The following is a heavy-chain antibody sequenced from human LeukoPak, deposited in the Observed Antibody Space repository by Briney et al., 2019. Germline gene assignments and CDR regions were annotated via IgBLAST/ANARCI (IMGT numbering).Heavy chain of an antibody. Sequence: NPSETLSLTCAVYGGSFSGYYWSWIRQPPGKGLEWIGYIYHSGSTYYNPSLKSRVTISVDRSKNQFSLKLSSVTAADTAVYYCARDSKGGSSGYYYYYGMDVWGQGTTVTVSS. J-gene: IGHJ6*02. CDR3: ARDSKGGSSGYYYYYGMDV. CDR2: IYHSGST. D-gene: IGHD3-22*01. V-gene: IGHV4-34*01. CDR1: GGSFSGYY.